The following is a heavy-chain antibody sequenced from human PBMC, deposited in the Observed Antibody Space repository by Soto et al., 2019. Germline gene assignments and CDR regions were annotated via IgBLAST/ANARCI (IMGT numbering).Heavy chain of an antibody. CDR2: IYHSGRN. CDR3: ASVPGL. CDR1: GGSISSGGYS. Sequence: QLQLQESGSGLVKPSQTLSLTCAVSGGSISSGGYSWSWIRQPPGKGLEWIGYIYHSGRNYYNPSLKSRVTISVDRSTNQFSLKLSSVTAADTEVSYCASVPGLWGRGTRVTVSS. V-gene: IGHV4-30-2*01. J-gene: IGHJ2*01. D-gene: IGHD2-2*01.